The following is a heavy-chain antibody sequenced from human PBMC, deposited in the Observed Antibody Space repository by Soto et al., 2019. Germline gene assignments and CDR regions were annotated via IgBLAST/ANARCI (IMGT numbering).Heavy chain of an antibody. V-gene: IGHV4-59*01. CDR2: IYYSGST. CDR1: GGSISSYY. Sequence: PSETLSVTCTVSGGSISSYYWSWIRQPPGKGLEWIGYIYYSGSTNYNPSLKSRVTISVDTSKNQFSLKLRSVTAADTDVYYCAKSGGIIVIPDYWGQGTRVTLSS. J-gene: IGHJ4*02. CDR3: AKSGGIIVIPDY. D-gene: IGHD3-16*02.